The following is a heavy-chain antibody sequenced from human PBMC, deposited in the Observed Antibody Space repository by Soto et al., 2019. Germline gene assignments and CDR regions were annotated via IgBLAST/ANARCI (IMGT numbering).Heavy chain of an antibody. D-gene: IGHD3-3*01. CDR3: ARGLRITIFGGEYWFDP. CDR2: INHSGST. CDR1: GGSFSGYY. J-gene: IGHJ5*02. Sequence: PSETLSLTCAVYGGSFSGYYWSWIRQPPGKGLEWIGEINHSGSTNYNPSLKSRVTISVDTSKNQFSLKLSSVTAADTAVYYCARGLRITIFGGEYWFDPWGQGTLVTVSS. V-gene: IGHV4-34*01.